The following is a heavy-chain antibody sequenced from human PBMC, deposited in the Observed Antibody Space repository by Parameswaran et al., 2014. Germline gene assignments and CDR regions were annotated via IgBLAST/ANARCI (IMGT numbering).Heavy chain of an antibody. V-gene: IGHV3-7*03. D-gene: IGHD2-21*02. Sequence: RWIRQPPGKGLEWVADINQDGRKIYYAGSVKGRFTISRDNAKNSLYLQMNSLRAEDTAVYYCATDPPCGGVDDCYTLDHWGQGTLVTVSS. CDR2: INQDGRKI. CDR3: ATDPPCGGVDDCYTLDH. J-gene: IGHJ4*02.